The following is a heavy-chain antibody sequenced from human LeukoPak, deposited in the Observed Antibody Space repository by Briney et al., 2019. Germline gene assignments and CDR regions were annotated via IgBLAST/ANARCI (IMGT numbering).Heavy chain of an antibody. V-gene: IGHV3-30-3*01. CDR2: ISYDGSNK. Sequence: GGSLRLSCAASGFTFSSYAMHWVRRAPGKGLEWVAVISYDGSNKYYADSVKGRFTISRDNSKNTLYLQMNSLRAEDTAVYYCAREELGSSLGFDPWGQGTLVTVSS. J-gene: IGHJ5*02. CDR1: GFTFSSYA. CDR3: AREELGSSLGFDP. D-gene: IGHD3-16*01.